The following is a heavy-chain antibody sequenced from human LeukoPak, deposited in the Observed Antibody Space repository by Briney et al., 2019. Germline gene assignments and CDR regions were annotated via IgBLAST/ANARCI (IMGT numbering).Heavy chain of an antibody. CDR1: GFTVSSNY. D-gene: IGHD6-19*01. CDR2: IYSGGST. CDR3: AKDLLGQWPTVFDY. Sequence: GGSLRLSCAASGFTVSSNYMSWVRQAPGKGLEWVSVIYSGGSTYYADSVKGRFTISRDNSKNTLYLQMNSLRAEDTAVYYCAKDLLGQWPTVFDYWGQGTLVTVSS. J-gene: IGHJ4*02. V-gene: IGHV3-66*01.